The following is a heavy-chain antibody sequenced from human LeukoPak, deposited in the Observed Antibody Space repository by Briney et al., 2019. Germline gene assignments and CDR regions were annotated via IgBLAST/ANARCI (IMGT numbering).Heavy chain of an antibody. V-gene: IGHV4-34*01. Sequence: SETLSLTCAVYGGSFSGYYWSWIRQPPGKGLEWIGEINHSGSTNYNPSLKSRVTISVDTSKNQFSLKLSSVTAADTAVYYCARVGIAAADYYYYYYMDVWGKGTTVTVSS. J-gene: IGHJ6*03. D-gene: IGHD6-13*01. CDR2: INHSGST. CDR1: GGSFSGYY. CDR3: ARVGIAAADYYYYYYMDV.